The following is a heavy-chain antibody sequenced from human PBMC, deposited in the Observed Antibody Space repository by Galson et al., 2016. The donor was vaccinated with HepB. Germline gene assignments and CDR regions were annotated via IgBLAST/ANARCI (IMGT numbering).Heavy chain of an antibody. J-gene: IGHJ6*02. CDR3: AKGLQYYPYALDV. CDR1: GFAFSDYG. Sequence: SLRLSCAASGFAFSDYGMSWVRQAPGKGLEWVSTISGGDYSTYYADSVKGRFTISRDNSKNTLDLQMNSLRAEDTAIYYCAKGLQYYPYALDVWGQGTTVTVSS. D-gene: IGHD2/OR15-2a*01. V-gene: IGHV3-23*01. CDR2: ISGGDYST.